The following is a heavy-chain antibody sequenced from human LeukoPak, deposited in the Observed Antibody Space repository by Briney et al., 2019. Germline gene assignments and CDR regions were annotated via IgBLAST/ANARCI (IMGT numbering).Heavy chain of an antibody. J-gene: IGHJ4*02. D-gene: IGHD2-21*01. V-gene: IGHV3-48*03. CDR1: GFTFSSYE. Sequence: QPGGSLRLSCAASGFTFSSYEMNWVRQAPGKGLEWVSYISSSGSTIYYADSVKGRFTISRDNAKNSLYLQMNSLRAEDTAVYYCECGPRGDLDYWGQGTLVTVSS. CDR2: ISSSGSTI. CDR3: ECGPRGDLDY.